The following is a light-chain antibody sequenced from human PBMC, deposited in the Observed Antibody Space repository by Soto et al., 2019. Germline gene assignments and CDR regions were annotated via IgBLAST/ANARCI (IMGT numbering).Light chain of an antibody. CDR2: EAS. CDR3: CSYAGSSTWV. CDR1: SSDVGSYNL. V-gene: IGLV2-23*01. Sequence: QSALTQPASVSGSPGQSITISCTGTSSDVGSYNLVSWYQQHPGKVPKIMIYEASNRPSGAPNRFSGSMSGNPASLTISGSQAKGEAVYYCCSYAGSSTWVFGTGTKVTVL. J-gene: IGLJ1*01.